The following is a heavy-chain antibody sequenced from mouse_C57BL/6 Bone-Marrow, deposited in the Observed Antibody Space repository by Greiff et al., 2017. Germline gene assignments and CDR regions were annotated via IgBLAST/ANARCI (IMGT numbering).Heavy chain of an antibody. Sequence: QVQLKQSGPGLVQPSQSLSITCTASGFSLTSYGVHWVRQSPGKGLEWMGVIWPGGSTDYYAAFMSRLGITKDNYKSQVFFKMNSLQADDAAIYYCGKSSYDYDLAYWGQGTLVTVSA. D-gene: IGHD2-4*01. J-gene: IGHJ3*01. V-gene: IGHV2-5*01. CDR3: GKSSYDYDLAY. CDR1: GFSLTSYG. CDR2: IWPGGST.